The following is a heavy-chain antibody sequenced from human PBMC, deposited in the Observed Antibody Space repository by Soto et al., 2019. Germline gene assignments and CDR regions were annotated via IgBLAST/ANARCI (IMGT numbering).Heavy chain of an antibody. Sequence: ASVKVSCKASGYTFTSYYIQWVRQAPGQGLEWMGIINPSGGSTNYAQKFQGRVTITADKSTGTAYMELNSLRSEDTAVYYCVRDSPSGSTFSGYDGIDYWGQGTLVTVSS. CDR2: INPSGGST. CDR3: VRDSPSGSTFSGYDGIDY. J-gene: IGHJ4*02. V-gene: IGHV1-46*01. CDR1: GYTFTSYY. D-gene: IGHD5-12*01.